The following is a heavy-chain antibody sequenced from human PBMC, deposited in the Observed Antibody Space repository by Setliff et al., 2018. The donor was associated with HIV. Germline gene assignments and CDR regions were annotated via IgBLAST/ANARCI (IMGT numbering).Heavy chain of an antibody. CDR3: ATNFLYDILTGYFPYQFDQ. Sequence: PGGSLRLSCAASGFTFSSHWMSWIRQAPGKGLEWVASIKQDGSEKYFVDSVKGRFTISRDNAKDSMFLQMNSLRGEDTAGYYCATNFLYDILTGYFPYQFDQWGQGTLVTVSS. V-gene: IGHV3-7*01. CDR1: GFTFSSHW. D-gene: IGHD3-9*01. CDR2: IKQDGSEK. J-gene: IGHJ4*02.